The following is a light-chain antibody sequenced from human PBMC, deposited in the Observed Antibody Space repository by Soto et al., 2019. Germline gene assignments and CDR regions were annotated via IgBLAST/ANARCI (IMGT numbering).Light chain of an antibody. Sequence: EIVMTHWRRSPRVTPGEPAWICGGSGQSVLHSNGYNYLDWYLKKPGQYPQILIYLGSNRASGVPDRFSGSGSGTDFKLKISRVEAEDVGVYYCMQALQTKLTFGGGTKVDIK. V-gene: IGKV2-28*01. J-gene: IGKJ4*01. CDR1: QSVLHSNGYNY. CDR2: LGS. CDR3: MQALQTKLT.